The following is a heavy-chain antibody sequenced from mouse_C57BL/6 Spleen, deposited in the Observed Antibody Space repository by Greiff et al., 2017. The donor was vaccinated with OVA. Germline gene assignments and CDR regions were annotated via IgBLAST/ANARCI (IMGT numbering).Heavy chain of an antibody. V-gene: IGHV1-81*01. CDR2: IYPRSGNT. D-gene: IGHD1-1*01. J-gene: IGHJ2*01. CDR1: GYTFTSYG. Sequence: QVQLQQSGAELARPGASVKLSCKASGYTFTSYGISWVKQRTGQGLEWIGEIYPRSGNTYYNEKFKGKATLTAAKYSSTAYMELRSLTSEDYAVYYCASYYGSSPEYFDYWGQGTTLTVSS. CDR3: ASYYGSSPEYFDY.